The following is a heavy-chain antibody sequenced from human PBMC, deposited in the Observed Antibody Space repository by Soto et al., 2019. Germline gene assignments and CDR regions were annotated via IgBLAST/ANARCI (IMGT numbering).Heavy chain of an antibody. CDR3: ARDTSYCSSTSCYWGVGYYYGMDV. V-gene: IGHV1-2*02. CDR1: RYTFTGYY. CDR2: INPNSGGT. J-gene: IGHJ6*02. Sequence: QVQLVQSGAEVKKPGASVKVSCKASRYTFTGYYMHWVRQAPGQGLEWMGWINPNSGGTNYAQKFQGRVTMTRDTSISTAYMELSRLRSHDTAVYYCARDTSYCSSTSCYWGVGYYYGMDVWGQGTTVTVSS. D-gene: IGHD2-2*01.